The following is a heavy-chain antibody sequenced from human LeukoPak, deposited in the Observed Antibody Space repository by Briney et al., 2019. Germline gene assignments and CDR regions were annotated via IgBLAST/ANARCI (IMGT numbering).Heavy chain of an antibody. CDR1: GYSFTSYW. V-gene: IGHV5-51*01. CDR2: IYPGDSDT. Sequence: GESLKISCKGSGYSFTSYWIGWVRQMPGKGLEWMGVIYPGDSDTRYSPSFQGQVTISANKSISTAYLQWSSLKASDTAMYYCARTLNYYDSSGRNYYYYGMDVWGQGTTVTVSS. CDR3: ARTLNYYDSSGRNYYYYGMDV. J-gene: IGHJ6*02. D-gene: IGHD3-22*01.